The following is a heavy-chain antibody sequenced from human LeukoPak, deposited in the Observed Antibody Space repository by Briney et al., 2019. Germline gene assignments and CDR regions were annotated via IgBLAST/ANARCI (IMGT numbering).Heavy chain of an antibody. CDR2: INHSGST. CDR3: ARGEQLVAVFDY. V-gene: IGHV4-34*01. J-gene: IGHJ4*02. CDR1: GGSFSGYY. D-gene: IGHD6-6*01. Sequence: KPSETLSLTCAVHGGSFSGYYWSWIRPPPGKGLEWIGEINHSGSTNYNPSLKSRVTISVDTSKNQFSLKLSSVTAADTAVYYCARGEQLVAVFDYWGQGTLVTVSS.